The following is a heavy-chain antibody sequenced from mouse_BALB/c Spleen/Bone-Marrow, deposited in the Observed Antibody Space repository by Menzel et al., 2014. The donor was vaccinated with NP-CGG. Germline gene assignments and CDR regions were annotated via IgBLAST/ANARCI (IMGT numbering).Heavy chain of an antibody. CDR3: ARLGRDYFDY. D-gene: IGHD4-1*01. J-gene: IGHJ2*01. V-gene: IGHV5-6*02. CDR1: GFTFSSYD. Sequence: EVKLVESGGDLAKPGGSLKLSCAASGFTFSSYDMSWVRQTPDKRLEWVATISSGGSYTYYPDSVKGRFTISRDNAKNTLYLQMSSLKSEDTAMYYCARLGRDYFDYWGQGTTLTVSS. CDR2: ISSGGSYT.